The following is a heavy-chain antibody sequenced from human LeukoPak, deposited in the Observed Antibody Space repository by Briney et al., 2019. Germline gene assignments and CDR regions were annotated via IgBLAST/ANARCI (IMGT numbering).Heavy chain of an antibody. D-gene: IGHD3-10*01. CDR2: ISGTSSFI. J-gene: IGHJ4*02. CDR3: ARVGIGEGLDY. CDR1: GFTSSSYI. V-gene: IGHV3-21*01. Sequence: GGSLRLSCAASGFTSSSYIINWVRQAPGKGLEWVSSISGTSSFIYYADSVRGRFTISRDYAKNSVFLQMNSLRPEDTAVYYCARVGIGEGLDYWGQGTLVTVS.